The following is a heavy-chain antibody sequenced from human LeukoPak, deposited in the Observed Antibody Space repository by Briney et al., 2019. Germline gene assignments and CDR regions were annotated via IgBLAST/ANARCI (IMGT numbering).Heavy chain of an antibody. V-gene: IGHV1-18*01. D-gene: IGHD3-10*01. Sequence: ASVKVSCKASGYTFSSYAISWVRQAPGQGLEWMGWISAYNGNTNYAQKLQGRVTMTTDTSTSTAYMELRSLRSDDTAVYYCAREISITMVRGVMRWFDPWGQGTLVTVSS. CDR2: ISAYNGNT. CDR1: GYTFSSYA. CDR3: AREISITMVRGVMRWFDP. J-gene: IGHJ5*02.